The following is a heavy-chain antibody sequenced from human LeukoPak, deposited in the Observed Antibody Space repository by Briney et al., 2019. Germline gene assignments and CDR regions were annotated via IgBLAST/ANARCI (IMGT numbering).Heavy chain of an antibody. CDR1: GFTFSSYS. CDR3: ARGSNWNYRGYYYYGMDV. CDR2: ISSSSSYI. J-gene: IGHJ6*02. D-gene: IGHD1-7*01. V-gene: IGHV3-21*01. Sequence: GGSLRLSCAASGFTFSSYSMNWVRQAPGKGLEWVSSISSSSSYIYYADSVKGRFTISRDNAKNSLYLQMNSLRAEDTAVYYCARGSNWNYRGYYYYGMDVWGQGTTVTASS.